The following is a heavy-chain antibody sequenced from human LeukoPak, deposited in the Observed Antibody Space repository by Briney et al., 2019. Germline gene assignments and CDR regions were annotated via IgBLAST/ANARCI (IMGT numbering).Heavy chain of an antibody. CDR3: ARSTYQLLQLNFDY. CDR2: INHSGST. D-gene: IGHD2-2*01. Sequence: PSETLSLTCAVYGGSFSGYYWSWIRQPPGKGLEWIGEINHSGSTNYNPSLKSRATISVDTSKNQFSLKLSSVTAADTAVYYCARSTYQLLQLNFDYWGQGTLVTVSS. J-gene: IGHJ4*02. V-gene: IGHV4-34*01. CDR1: GGSFSGYY.